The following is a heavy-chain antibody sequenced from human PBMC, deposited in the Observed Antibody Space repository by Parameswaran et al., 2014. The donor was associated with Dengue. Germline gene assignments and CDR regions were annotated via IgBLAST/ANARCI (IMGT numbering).Heavy chain of an antibody. CDR3: VKGQDITMIWAPLPGMDV. CDR2: ISSNGDST. V-gene: IGHV3-64D*06. D-gene: IGHD3-22*01. J-gene: IGHJ6*02. Sequence: VRQGSRKGTGICSGISSNGDSTYYADSVKGRFTMSRDNSKKTLYLQMSSLRPEDTAVYYCVKGQDITMIWAPLPGMDVWGQGTTVTVSS.